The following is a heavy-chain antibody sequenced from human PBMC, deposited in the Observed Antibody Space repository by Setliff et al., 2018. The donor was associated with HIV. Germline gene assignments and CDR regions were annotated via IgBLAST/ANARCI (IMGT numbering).Heavy chain of an antibody. V-gene: IGHV4-39*07. D-gene: IGHD6-6*01. CDR3: ARGGSSSSHRYYYYYYMDV. CDR1: GASISSSSYY. CDR2: IYYSGST. J-gene: IGHJ6*03. Sequence: SETLSLTCTVSGASISSSSYYWGWIRQPPGKGLEWIGSIYYSGSTNYNPSLKSRVTISVDTSKNQFSLKLSSVTAADTAVYYCARGGSSSSHRYYYYYYMDVWGKGTTVTVSS.